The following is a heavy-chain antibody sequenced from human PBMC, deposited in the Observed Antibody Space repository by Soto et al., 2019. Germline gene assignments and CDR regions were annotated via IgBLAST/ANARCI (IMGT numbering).Heavy chain of an antibody. Sequence: EVQLVESGGGLVQPGGSLRLSCAASGFTFSSYWMHWVRQAPGKGLVWVSRINSDGSSTSYADSVKGRFTISRDNAKNTLYLQMTSLSAEDTAVYYCARRRGYSGAGLNWFDPWGQGTLVTVSS. CDR1: GFTFSSYW. CDR3: ARRRGYSGAGLNWFDP. CDR2: INSDGSST. J-gene: IGHJ5*02. D-gene: IGHD5-12*01. V-gene: IGHV3-74*01.